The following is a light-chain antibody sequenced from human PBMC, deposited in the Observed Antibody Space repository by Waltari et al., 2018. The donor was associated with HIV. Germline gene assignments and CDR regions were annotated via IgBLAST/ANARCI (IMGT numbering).Light chain of an antibody. CDR1: QGFSSW. V-gene: IGKV1-12*01. J-gene: IGKJ4*01. CDR2: AAS. Sequence: DIQMTQSPSSVSASVGDRVTITCRASQGFSSWLAWYQQKPGKAPNLLIYAASNLQSGVPSRFSGSGSGTVFTLTISSLQPEDFATYYCQQAHRFPLTFGGGTKVEIK. CDR3: QQAHRFPLT.